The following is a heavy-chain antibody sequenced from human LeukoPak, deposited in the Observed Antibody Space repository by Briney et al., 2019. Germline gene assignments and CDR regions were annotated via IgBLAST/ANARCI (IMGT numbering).Heavy chain of an antibody. CDR2: ISSSGGNT. J-gene: IGHJ4*02. Sequence: PGGSLRLSCAGSGFTFSSYGMHWVRQAPGKGLEWVSGISSSGGNTYYADSVKGRFTISRDNHKNTLHLQMNSLRAEDTAIYYCSKEGGYSSTWYWGQGTLVTVSS. CDR3: SKEGGYSSTWY. CDR1: GFTFSSYG. V-gene: IGHV3-23*01. D-gene: IGHD6-13*01.